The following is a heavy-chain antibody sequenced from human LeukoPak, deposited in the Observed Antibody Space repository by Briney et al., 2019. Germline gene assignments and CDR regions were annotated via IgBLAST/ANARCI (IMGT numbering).Heavy chain of an antibody. CDR2: IYYSGRT. Sequence: SETLSLTCTVSGDSISSSSYYWGWIRQPPGKGLEWIGSIYYSGRTYYNPSLKSRVTISVDTSKNQFSLKLSSVTAADTAVYYCASLEGSVVVAAIDYWGQGTLVTVSS. V-gene: IGHV4-39*07. CDR1: GDSISSSSYY. CDR3: ASLEGSVVVAAIDY. J-gene: IGHJ4*02. D-gene: IGHD2-15*01.